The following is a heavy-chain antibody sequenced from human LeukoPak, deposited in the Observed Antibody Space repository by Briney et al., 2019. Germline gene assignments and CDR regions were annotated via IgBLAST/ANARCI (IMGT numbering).Heavy chain of an antibody. CDR2: SRNKAKSYTT. Sequence: PGRSLRLSCAASGFTFSDHDMDWVRQAPGKGLEWVGRSRNKAKSYTTEYAASVKGRFTISRDDSKNSLYLQMNSLKTEDTAVYYCTTNYYGSGSNWGQGTLVTVSS. CDR1: GFTFSDHD. D-gene: IGHD3-10*01. CDR3: TTNYYGSGSN. J-gene: IGHJ4*02. V-gene: IGHV3-72*01.